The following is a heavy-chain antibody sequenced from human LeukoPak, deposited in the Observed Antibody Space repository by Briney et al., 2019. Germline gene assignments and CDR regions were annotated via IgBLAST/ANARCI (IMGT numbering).Heavy chain of an antibody. CDR2: ISAYNGNT. Sequence: ASVKVSCKASGYTFTSYGISWVRQAPGQGLEWMGWISAYNGNTNYAQKLQGRVTMTTGTSTSTAYMELRSLRSDDTAVYYCARVRALGYCSGGSCYALDYWGQGTLVTVFS. J-gene: IGHJ4*02. D-gene: IGHD2-15*01. CDR1: GYTFTSYG. CDR3: ARVRALGYCSGGSCYALDY. V-gene: IGHV1-18*01.